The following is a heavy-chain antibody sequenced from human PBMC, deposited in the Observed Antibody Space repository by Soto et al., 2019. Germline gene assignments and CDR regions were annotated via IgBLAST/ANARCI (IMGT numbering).Heavy chain of an antibody. V-gene: IGHV4-39*01. J-gene: IGHJ4*02. Sequence: KPSETLSLTCTVSGGSISSSSYYWGWIRQPPGKGLEWIGSIYYSGSTYYNPSLKSRVTISVDTSKNQFSLKLSSVTAADTAVYYCVTFWGLDYDTPNWGQGTLVTVSS. D-gene: IGHD3-9*01. CDR2: IYYSGST. CDR3: VTFWGLDYDTPN. CDR1: GGSISSSSYY.